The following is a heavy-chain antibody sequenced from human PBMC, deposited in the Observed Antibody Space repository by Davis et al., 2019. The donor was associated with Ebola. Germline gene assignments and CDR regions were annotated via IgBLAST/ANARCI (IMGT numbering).Heavy chain of an antibody. Sequence: GASLKISCSVSGFMFSSYAMHWVRQAPGKGLQYVSGITNNGGSTYYAESVKGRFIISRDNSKNTLYLQMSSLRIEDTAVYYCVKGSITMTVVVYFDLWGQGTLVTVSS. V-gene: IGHV3-64D*06. J-gene: IGHJ4*02. CDR1: GFMFSSYA. CDR2: ITNNGGST. D-gene: IGHD3-22*01. CDR3: VKGSITMTVVVYFDL.